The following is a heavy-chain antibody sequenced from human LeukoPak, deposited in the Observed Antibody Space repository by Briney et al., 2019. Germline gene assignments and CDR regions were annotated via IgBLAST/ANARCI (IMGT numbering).Heavy chain of an antibody. CDR2: IWYDGSNK. J-gene: IGHJ5*02. D-gene: IGHD3-3*01. CDR3: ARDNTYYDFWSGYYPLYNWFDP. Sequence: GRSLRLSCAASGFTFSSYAMHWVRQAPGKGLEWVAVIWYDGSNKYYADSVKGRFTISRDNSKNTLYLQMNSLRAEDTAVYYCARDNTYYDFWSGYYPLYNWFDPWGQGTLVTVSS. CDR1: GFTFSSYA. V-gene: IGHV3-33*08.